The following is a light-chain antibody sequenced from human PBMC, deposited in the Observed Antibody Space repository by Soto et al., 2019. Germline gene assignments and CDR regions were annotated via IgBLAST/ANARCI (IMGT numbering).Light chain of an antibody. Sequence: SRIVSAGERAALCYRASQSLSSNLAWYQQKPGQAPRLLIYGASTRATGIPDRFSGSGSGTDFTLSISTLEPQDSAGYYCQQYGRSLTIAGGTKVAIK. CDR2: GAS. J-gene: IGKJ4*01. V-gene: IGKV3-20*01. CDR3: QQYGRSLT. CDR1: QSLSSN.